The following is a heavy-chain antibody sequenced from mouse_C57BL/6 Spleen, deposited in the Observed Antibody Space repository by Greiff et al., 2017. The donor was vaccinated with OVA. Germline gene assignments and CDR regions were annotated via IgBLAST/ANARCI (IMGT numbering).Heavy chain of an antibody. J-gene: IGHJ4*01. CDR3: ARGLRGPYYAMDD. V-gene: IGHV1-50*01. Sequence: VQRVESGAELVKPGASVKLSCKASGYTFTSYWMQWVNQRPGQGLAWIGEIDPSDSYTNYNQKFKGKATLTVDTSSSTAYMQLSSLTSEDAAVYYCARGLRGPYYAMDDWGQGTSVTVSS. CDR2: IDPSDSYT. D-gene: IGHD2-4*01. CDR1: GYTFTSYW.